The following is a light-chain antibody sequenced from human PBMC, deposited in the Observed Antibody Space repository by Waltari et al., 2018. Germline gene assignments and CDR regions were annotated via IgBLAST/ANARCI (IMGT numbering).Light chain of an antibody. Sequence: QSALTQPASVSGSPGQAITISCTGSSIDVETYDFVSWYQRHPGKVPKLIIYDVNIRPSGFPDRFSGSKSGNTASLTISGLQAEDEAIYYCNSYTGSNTVVFGGGTKLTVL. CDR1: SIDVETYDF. CDR3: NSYTGSNTVV. V-gene: IGLV2-14*03. CDR2: DVN. J-gene: IGLJ2*01.